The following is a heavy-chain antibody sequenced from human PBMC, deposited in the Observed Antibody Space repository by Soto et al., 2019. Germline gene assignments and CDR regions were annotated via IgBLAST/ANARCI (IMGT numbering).Heavy chain of an antibody. CDR3: ASLSNSATHLDC. V-gene: IGHV3-74*01. CDR1: GFTFSSSW. CDR2: INGDGSRT. J-gene: IGHJ4*02. Sequence: EVQLVESGGGLVQPGGSLRLSCAASGFTFSSSWMHWVRQPPGKGPVWVSGINGDGSRTSYADSVKGRFTISRDNAKNTLDLQVNSLRAEDTAVYYCASLSNSATHLDCCGQGTLVTVSS.